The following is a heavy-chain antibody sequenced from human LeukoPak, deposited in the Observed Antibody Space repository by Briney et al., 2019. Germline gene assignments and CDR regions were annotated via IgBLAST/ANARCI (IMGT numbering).Heavy chain of an antibody. CDR3: ARESRGELFAPTDG. V-gene: IGHV3-33*01. CDR2: IWYNGRNE. J-gene: IGHJ4*02. Sequence: PGRSRRLSWAASGFTFSSFGMHWVRPAPGKGLEWVAIIWYNGRNEPSADSVKGRFTISRDNSKNTLYLYMNSLRAEDTAVYYCARESRGELFAPTDGWGQGTLVTVS. CDR1: GFTFSSFG. D-gene: IGHD3-10*01.